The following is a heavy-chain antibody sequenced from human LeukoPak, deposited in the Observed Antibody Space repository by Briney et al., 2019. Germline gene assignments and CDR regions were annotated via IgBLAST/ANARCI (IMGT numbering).Heavy chain of an antibody. Sequence: GASLRLSCAASGFTFSSYAMSWVRQAPGKGLEWVSGISGSGGSTNYADSVKGRFTISRDNSKNTLHLQMNSLRAEDTAVYYCAKDRTSAAGTDVWGYWGQGTLVTVSS. V-gene: IGHV3-23*01. D-gene: IGHD6-13*01. CDR3: AKDRTSAAGTDVWGY. J-gene: IGHJ4*02. CDR1: GFTFSSYA. CDR2: ISGSGGST.